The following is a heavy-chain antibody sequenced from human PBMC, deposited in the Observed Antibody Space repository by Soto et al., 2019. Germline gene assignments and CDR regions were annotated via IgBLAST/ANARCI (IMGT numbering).Heavy chain of an antibody. CDR2: ISWNSGSI. CDR3: AKDMGGVAAKYFHQ. V-gene: IGHV3-9*01. D-gene: IGHD3-3*01. Sequence: PGGSLRLSCAASGFTFDDYAMHWVRQAPGKGLEWVSGISWNSGSIGYADSVKGRFTISRDNAKNSLYLQMNSLRAEDTALYYCAKDMGGVAAKYFHQWGQGTLVTVSS. CDR1: GFTFDDYA. J-gene: IGHJ1*01.